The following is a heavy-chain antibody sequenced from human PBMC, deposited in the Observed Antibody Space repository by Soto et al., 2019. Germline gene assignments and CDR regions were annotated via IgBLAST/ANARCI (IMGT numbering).Heavy chain of an antibody. J-gene: IGHJ6*02. D-gene: IGHD6-13*01. CDR1: VGSFSGYY. CDR2: INHSGST. Sequence: PSETLSLTCAVYVGSFSGYYWSWIRQPPGKGLEWIGEINHSGSTNYNPSLKSRVTISVDTSKNQFSLKLSSVTAADAAVYYCARDPIFSSSSWYYYYGMDVWGQGTTVTVSS. CDR3: ARDPIFSSSSWYYYYGMDV. V-gene: IGHV4-34*01.